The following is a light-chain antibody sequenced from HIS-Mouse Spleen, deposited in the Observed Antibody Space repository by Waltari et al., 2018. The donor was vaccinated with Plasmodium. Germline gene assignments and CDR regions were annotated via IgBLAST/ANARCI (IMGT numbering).Light chain of an antibody. Sequence: SSELTQDPAVSVALGQTVRIKCQGDSLRNYYASWYQQKPGQAPVLVIYGKNNRPSGIPDRFSGSSSGNTASLTITGAQAEDEADYYCNSRDSSGNHQVFGGGTKLTVL. CDR2: GKN. V-gene: IGLV3-19*01. CDR3: NSRDSSGNHQV. CDR1: SLRNYY. J-gene: IGLJ3*02.